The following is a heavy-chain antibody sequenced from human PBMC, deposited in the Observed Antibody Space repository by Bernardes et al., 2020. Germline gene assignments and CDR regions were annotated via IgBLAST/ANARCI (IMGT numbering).Heavy chain of an antibody. D-gene: IGHD1-26*01. CDR1: AFTFSNFD. CDR2: ISDSGDNT. V-gene: IGHV3-23*01. J-gene: IGHJ4*01. Sequence: VGSLRLSCAASAFTFSNFDMTWVRQAPGKGLEWVSVISDSGDNTYYADSVKGRFTISRDNSKNTLYLQMNSLRAEDTAMYYCAKKGATTKDFDVWGQGTLVTVSS. CDR3: AKKGATTKDFDV.